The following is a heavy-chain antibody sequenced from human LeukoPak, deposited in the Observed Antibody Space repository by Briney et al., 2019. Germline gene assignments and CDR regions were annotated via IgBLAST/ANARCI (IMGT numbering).Heavy chain of an antibody. V-gene: IGHV3-23*01. CDR2: ISGNGVST. Sequence: GGSLRLSCATSGFTFSSYAMSWVRQAPGKGLEWVSAISGNGVSTYYADSVKGRFTISRDNAKNSLHLQMNSLRAEDTAVYYCAKNYYDSSGLFDFWGQGTLVIVSS. J-gene: IGHJ4*02. CDR3: AKNYYDSSGLFDF. D-gene: IGHD3-22*01. CDR1: GFTFSSYA.